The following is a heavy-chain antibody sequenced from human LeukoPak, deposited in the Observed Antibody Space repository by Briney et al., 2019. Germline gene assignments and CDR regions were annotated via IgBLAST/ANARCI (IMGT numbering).Heavy chain of an antibody. CDR1: GYTFTSYG. CDR2: ISVYNGNT. CDR3: ARDLRALLDY. J-gene: IGHJ4*02. Sequence: ASVKVSCKASGYTFTSYGISWVRQAPGQGLEWMGWISVYNGNTNYAQKFQGRVTMTTDTSTSTAYMELRSLTSDDTAVYYCARDLRALLDYWGQGTLVTVSS. V-gene: IGHV1-18*01.